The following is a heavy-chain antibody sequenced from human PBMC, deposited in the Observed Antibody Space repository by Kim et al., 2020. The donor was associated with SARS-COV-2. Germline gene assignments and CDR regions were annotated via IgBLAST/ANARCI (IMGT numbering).Heavy chain of an antibody. J-gene: IGHJ6*02. CDR2: ISYDGRNK. CDR1: GLSFDNSA. V-gene: IGHV3-30-3*01. Sequence: GGSLRLSCAASGLSFDNSAMNWVRQAPGKGLEWVAVISYDGRNKYYADSVRGRFTISRDNSKSTLYLQMNSLRVEDTAVYYCARGNYYESVSLSDYYNGMDVWGQGTTVTVSS. CDR3: ARGNYYESVSLSDYYNGMDV. D-gene: IGHD3-10*01.